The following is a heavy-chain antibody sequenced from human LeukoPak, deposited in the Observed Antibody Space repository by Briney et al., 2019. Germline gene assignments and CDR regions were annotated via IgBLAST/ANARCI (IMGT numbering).Heavy chain of an antibody. Sequence: ASVKVSCKASGYTFTSYDINWVRQATGQGLEWMGWMNPNSGNTGSAQRFQGRVTMTRDTSISTAYTELSSLTSEDTAVYYCARGPLVRLPSSFDPWGQGTLVTVSS. J-gene: IGHJ5*02. CDR1: GYTFTSYD. CDR3: ARGPLVRLPSSFDP. CDR2: MNPNSGNT. D-gene: IGHD3-16*02. V-gene: IGHV1-8*01.